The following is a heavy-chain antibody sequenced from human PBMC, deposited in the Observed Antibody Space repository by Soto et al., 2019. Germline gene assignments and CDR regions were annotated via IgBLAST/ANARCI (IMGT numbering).Heavy chain of an antibody. Sequence: VQLVQSGAEVKKPGASGKVSCKASGHTFTSYGLSWVRQAPGQGLEWMGRISAYNYNTNYAQKLQGRVTMTTDTSTSTAYMELRSLRSDDTAVYYCARVVGALGHWFDPWVQGTLVTVSS. J-gene: IGHJ5*02. CDR2: ISAYNYNT. CDR3: ARVVGALGHWFDP. CDR1: GHTFTSYG. D-gene: IGHD1-26*01. V-gene: IGHV1-18*01.